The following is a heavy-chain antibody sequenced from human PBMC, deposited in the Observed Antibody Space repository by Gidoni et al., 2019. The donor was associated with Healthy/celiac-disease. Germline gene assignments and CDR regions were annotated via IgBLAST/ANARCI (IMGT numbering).Heavy chain of an antibody. CDR1: GGPISSCRYY. CDR3: ARGVDRWLQPAYGMDV. J-gene: IGHJ6*02. Sequence: QVQLQESGPGLVKPSQTLSLTCTVSGGPISSCRYYWSWIRQHPGKGLEWIGYIYYSGSTYYNPSLKSRVTISVDTSKNQFSLKLSSVTAADTAVYYCARGVDRWLQPAYGMDVWGQGTTVTVSS. D-gene: IGHD5-12*01. CDR2: IYYSGST. V-gene: IGHV4-31*03.